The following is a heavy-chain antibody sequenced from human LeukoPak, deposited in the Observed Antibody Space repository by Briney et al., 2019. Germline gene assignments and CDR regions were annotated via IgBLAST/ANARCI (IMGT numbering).Heavy chain of an antibody. V-gene: IGHV3-23*01. CDR3: AKDRIFKGSCSGGSRYPFFDY. J-gene: IGHJ4*02. Sequence: GGSLRLSCAASGFTFSSYAMSWVRQAPGKGLEWVSAISGSGGSTYYADSVKGRFTISRDNSKNTLYLQMNSLRAEDTAVYYCAKDRIFKGSCSGGSRYPFFDYWGQGTLVTVSS. CDR1: GFTFSSYA. CDR2: ISGSGGST. D-gene: IGHD2-15*01.